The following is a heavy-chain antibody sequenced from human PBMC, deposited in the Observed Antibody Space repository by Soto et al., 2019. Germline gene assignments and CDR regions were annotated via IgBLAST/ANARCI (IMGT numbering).Heavy chain of an antibody. CDR2: IYSGGST. CDR3: ARDYLWRYAKGNWFDP. D-gene: IGHD1-1*01. J-gene: IGHJ5*02. V-gene: IGHV3-53*02. CDR1: GFTVSSNY. Sequence: EVQLVETGGGLIQPGGSLRLSCAASGFTVSSNYMSWVRQAPGKGLEWVSVIYSGGSTYYAHSVKGRFTISRDNSKNTLYLQMNSLRAEDTAVYYCARDYLWRYAKGNWFDPWGQGTLVTVSS.